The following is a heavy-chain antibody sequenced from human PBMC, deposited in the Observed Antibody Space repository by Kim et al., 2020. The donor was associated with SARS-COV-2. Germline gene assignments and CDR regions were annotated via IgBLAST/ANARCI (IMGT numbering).Heavy chain of an antibody. J-gene: IGHJ4*02. CDR1: GFTFTNDW. Sequence: GGSLRLSCAASGFTFTNDWMAWLRQAPGKGLECVATINQDGSGKYYVDSVKGRFTISRDNAKNSVYLQMNSLRAEDTAVYYCARAIYHSVYYWGQGTLVT. CDR2: INQDGSGK. V-gene: IGHV3-7*03. CDR3: ARAIYHSVYY. D-gene: IGHD3-16*01.